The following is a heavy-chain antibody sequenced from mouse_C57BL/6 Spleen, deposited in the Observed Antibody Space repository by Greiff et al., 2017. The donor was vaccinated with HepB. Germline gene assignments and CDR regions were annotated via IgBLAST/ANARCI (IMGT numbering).Heavy chain of an antibody. CDR3: AIMVTTTYYAMDY. Sequence: QVQLQQSGPGLVQPSQSLSITCTVSGFSLTSYGVHWVRQSPGKGLEWLGVIWSGGSTDYNAAFISRLSISKDNSKSQVFFKMNSLQADDTAIYYCAIMVTTTYYAMDYWGQGTSVTVSS. V-gene: IGHV2-2*01. CDR2: IWSGGST. J-gene: IGHJ4*01. CDR1: GFSLTSYG. D-gene: IGHD2-2*01.